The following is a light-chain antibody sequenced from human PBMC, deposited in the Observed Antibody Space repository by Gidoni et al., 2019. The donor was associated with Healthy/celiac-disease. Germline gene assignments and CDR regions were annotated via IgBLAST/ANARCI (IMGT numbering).Light chain of an antibody. V-gene: IGKV1-39*01. CDR1: QSISSY. CDR2: AAS. CDR3: QKRDRKTEWT. J-gene: IGKJ1*01. Sequence: DIQMTQSPSSLSASVGDRVTLTCRASQSISSYLILYQQKTGKASKLLIYAASSLRSGVPTRWSGSRGGRDVTLTISSMQDEDDARYYCQKRDRKTEWTFGQGTKVEIK.